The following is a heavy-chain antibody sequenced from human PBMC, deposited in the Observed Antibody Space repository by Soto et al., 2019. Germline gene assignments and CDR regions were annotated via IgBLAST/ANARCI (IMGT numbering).Heavy chain of an antibody. CDR3: VRDPATVTSYFDY. CDR2: IWYDGSKT. CDR1: GFAFSGYG. J-gene: IGHJ4*02. D-gene: IGHD4-17*01. Sequence: GGSLRLSCAASGFAFSGYGMHWVRQAPGKGLEWVALIWYDGSKTYHADSVKGRFAISRDDSKSTLFLQMSSLRRDDTAVYYCVRDPATVTSYFDYWGQGALVTVSS. V-gene: IGHV3-33*01.